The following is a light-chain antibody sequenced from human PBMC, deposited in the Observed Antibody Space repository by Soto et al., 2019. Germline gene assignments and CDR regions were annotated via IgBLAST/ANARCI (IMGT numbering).Light chain of an antibody. J-gene: IGLJ2*01. CDR3: QSYDSSLSGVV. V-gene: IGLV1-40*01. Sequence: QSVLTQPPSVSGAPGQRVTISCNGSSSNIGAGYNVHWYQQLPGTAPKLLIYGNSNRPSGVPDRFSGSKSGTSVSLAITGLQAEDEADYYCQSYDSSLSGVVFGGGTKLTVL. CDR2: GNS. CDR1: SSNIGAGYN.